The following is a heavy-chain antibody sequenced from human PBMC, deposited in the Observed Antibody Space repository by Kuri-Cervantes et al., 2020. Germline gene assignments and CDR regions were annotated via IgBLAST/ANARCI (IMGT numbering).Heavy chain of an antibody. CDR3: ARDGGIVVNYFDY. CDR2: INPNSGGT. J-gene: IGHJ4*02. CDR1: GYTFTGYY. D-gene: IGHD2-2*01. Sequence: ASVKVSCKASGYTFTGYYMHWVRQAPGQGLEWMGWINPNSGGTNYAQKLQGRVTLTTDTSTSTAYMELRSLRSDDTAVYYCARDGGIVVNYFDYWGRGTLVTVSS. V-gene: IGHV1-2*02.